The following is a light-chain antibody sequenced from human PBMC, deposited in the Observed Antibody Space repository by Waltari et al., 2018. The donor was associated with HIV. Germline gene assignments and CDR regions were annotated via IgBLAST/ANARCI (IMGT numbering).Light chain of an antibody. J-gene: IGKJ3*01. V-gene: IGKV1-12*01. CDR3: QHANSSPIT. CDR2: AAF. CDR1: HDISSW. Sequence: DIQMTQSPSSVSASVGDNITITCPASHDISSWSAWVQQKLGKAPKLLIYAAFNLQRGVPSRFSGSGSGTDFTLTISGLQPEDFATYYCQHANSSPITFGPGTTVHIK.